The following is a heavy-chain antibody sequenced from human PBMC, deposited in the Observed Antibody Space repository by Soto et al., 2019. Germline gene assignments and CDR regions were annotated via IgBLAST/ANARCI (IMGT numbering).Heavy chain of an antibody. CDR3: ARGPLRFLEWISPLGDYYGMDV. D-gene: IGHD3-3*01. J-gene: IGHJ6*02. Sequence: QVQLVQSGAEVKKPGASVKVSCKASGYTFTSYDINWVRQATGQGLEWMGWMNPNSGNTGYAQKFQGRVTMTRNTSISTAYMELSSLRSEDTAVYYCARGPLRFLEWISPLGDYYGMDVWGQGTTVTVSS. V-gene: IGHV1-8*01. CDR1: GYTFTSYD. CDR2: MNPNSGNT.